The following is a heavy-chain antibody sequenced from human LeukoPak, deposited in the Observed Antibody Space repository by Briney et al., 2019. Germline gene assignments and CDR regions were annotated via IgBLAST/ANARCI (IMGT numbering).Heavy chain of an antibody. V-gene: IGHV3-23*01. D-gene: IGHD3-10*01. CDR3: AKGAPVRFGEPYYFDY. J-gene: IGHJ4*02. CDR1: GFTFSSYA. CDR2: ISGSGGST. Sequence: GGSLRLSCAASGFTFSSYAMSWVRQAPGKGLEWVSAISGSGGSTYYADSVKGRFTISRDNSKNTLYLQLNSLRAEDTAVYYCAKGAPVRFGEPYYFDYWGQGTLVTVSS.